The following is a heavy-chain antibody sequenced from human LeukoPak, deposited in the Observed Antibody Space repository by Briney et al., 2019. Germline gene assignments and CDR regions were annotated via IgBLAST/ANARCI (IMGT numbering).Heavy chain of an antibody. CDR3: ARAGGYGDYADDAFDI. D-gene: IGHD4-17*01. V-gene: IGHV1-2*02. CDR1: GYTFTGYY. CDR2: INPNSGGT. Sequence: ASVKVSCKASGYTFTGYYMHWVRQAPGQGLEWMGWINPNSGGTNYAQKFQGRVTMTRDTSISTAYMELSRLRSDDTAVYYCARAGGYGDYADDAFDIWGQGTMVTVSS. J-gene: IGHJ3*02.